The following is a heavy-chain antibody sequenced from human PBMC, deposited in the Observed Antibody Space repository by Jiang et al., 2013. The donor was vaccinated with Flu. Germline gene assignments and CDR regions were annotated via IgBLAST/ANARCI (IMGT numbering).Heavy chain of an antibody. J-gene: IGHJ6*04. CDR3: ARNGGYESPVYYYGMDV. CDR1: GYTFTSYD. CDR2: IIPILGIA. Sequence: KPGASVKVSCKASGYTFTSYDINWVRQAPGQGLEWMGRIIPILGIANYAQKFQGRVTITADKSTSTACMELSSLRSEDTAVYYCARNGGYESPVYYYGMDVWGKGTTVTVSS. D-gene: IGHD5-12*01. V-gene: IGHV1-69*04.